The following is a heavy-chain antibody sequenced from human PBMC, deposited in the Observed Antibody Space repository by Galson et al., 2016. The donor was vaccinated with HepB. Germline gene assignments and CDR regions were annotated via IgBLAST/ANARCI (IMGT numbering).Heavy chain of an antibody. V-gene: IGHV1-46*02. D-gene: IGHD1-14*01. Sequence: SVKVSCKASGYTFNTYNMHWVRQAPGQGLEWMGIIKPRGGNTIYAQKFQDRITMTRDASTSTVYMALISLRSEDTAVYYCARELDHSFYFDYWGQGTLLTVSS. J-gene: IGHJ4*02. CDR1: GYTFNTYN. CDR2: IKPRGGNT. CDR3: ARELDHSFYFDY.